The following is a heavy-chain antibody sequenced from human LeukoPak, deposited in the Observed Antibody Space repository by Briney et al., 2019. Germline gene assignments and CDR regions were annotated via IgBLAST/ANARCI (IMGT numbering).Heavy chain of an antibody. CDR2: ISSSSSYI. D-gene: IGHD2-15*01. CDR1: GFTFSSYS. V-gene: IGHV3-21*01. CDR3: ARAYCSGGSCYRVGLRPTDY. Sequence: PGGSLRLSCAASGFTFSSYSMNWVRQAPGKGLEWVSSISSSSSYIYYADSVKGRFTISRDNAKNSLYLQMNSLRAEDTAVYYCARAYCSGGSCYRVGLRPTDYWGQGTLVTVSS. J-gene: IGHJ4*02.